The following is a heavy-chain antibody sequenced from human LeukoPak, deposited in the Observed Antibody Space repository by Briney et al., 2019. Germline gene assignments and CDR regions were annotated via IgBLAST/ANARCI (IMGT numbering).Heavy chain of an antibody. V-gene: IGHV1-46*01. CDR2: INPSGGST. Sequence: GASVKVSCKASGYTLTSYYMHWARQAPGQGLEWMGIINPSGGSTGYPQKFQGRVTMTRDTSTSTAYMELRSLRSDDTAVYYCARDRSYFDYWGQGTLVTVSS. CDR1: GYTLTSYY. CDR3: ARDRSYFDY. J-gene: IGHJ4*02.